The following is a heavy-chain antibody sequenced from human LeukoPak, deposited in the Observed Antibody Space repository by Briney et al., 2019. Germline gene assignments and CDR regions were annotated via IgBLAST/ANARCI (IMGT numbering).Heavy chain of an antibody. V-gene: IGHV3-53*01. CDR3: AKEGFDS. CDR2: IHSGGST. CDR1: GFTVSSNY. J-gene: IGHJ4*02. Sequence: GGSLRLSCAASGFTVSSNYMSWVRQAPGKGLEWVSVIHSGGSTNYADSVKGRFTISRDISKNTLYLQMNSLRAEDTAVYYCAKEGFDSWGQGTLVTVSS.